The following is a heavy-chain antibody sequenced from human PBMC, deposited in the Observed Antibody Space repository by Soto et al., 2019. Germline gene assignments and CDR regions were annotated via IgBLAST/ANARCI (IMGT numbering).Heavy chain of an antibody. V-gene: IGHV3-74*01. CDR2: LNYDGSET. J-gene: IGHJ4*02. D-gene: IGHD3-16*01. CDR1: GFTLSHYW. CDR3: VRSSFGCFDY. Sequence: GSLRLSCAASGFTLSHYWMHWVRQVPGRGLVWVARLNYDGSETHYADSVRGRFAISRDNAKNTVYLQMSNLRAEDTAIYYCVRSSFGCFDYWGRGTLVTVSS.